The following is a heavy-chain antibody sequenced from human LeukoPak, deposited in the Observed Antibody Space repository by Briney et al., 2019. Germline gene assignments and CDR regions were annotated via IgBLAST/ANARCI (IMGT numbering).Heavy chain of an antibody. CDR2: IIPIFGTA. CDR3: ARVLGVLLSFRPWFDP. V-gene: IGHV1-69*13. J-gene: IGHJ5*02. D-gene: IGHD2/OR15-2a*01. CDR1: GGAFSSYA. Sequence: GASVKVSCKASGGAFSSYAISWVRQAPGQGLEWMGGIIPIFGTANYAQKFQGRVTITADESTSTAYMELSSLRSEDTAVYYCARVLGVLLSFRPWFDPWGQGTLVTVSS.